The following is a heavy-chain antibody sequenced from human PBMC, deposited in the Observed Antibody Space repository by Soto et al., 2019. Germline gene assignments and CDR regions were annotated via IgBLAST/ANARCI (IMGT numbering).Heavy chain of an antibody. CDR3: ASDLVGASDSYGLDV. Sequence: PVGSLRLSCAASGFTFRNYGMHWVRQAPGKGLEWVAIIWHDGNNKYYADSVRGRFIISRDNSKNRLYLQMNSLRAEDTAVYYCASDLVGASDSYGLDVWGQGTPVTVSS. J-gene: IGHJ6*02. CDR2: IWHDGNNK. V-gene: IGHV3-33*08. D-gene: IGHD1-26*01. CDR1: GFTFRNYG.